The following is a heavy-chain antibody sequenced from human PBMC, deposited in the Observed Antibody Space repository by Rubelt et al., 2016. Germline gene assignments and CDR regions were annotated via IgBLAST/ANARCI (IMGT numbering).Heavy chain of an antibody. CDR1: GGSISSSSYY. CDR2: IYYSGST. CDR3: ARGQDFWSGSGYFDY. Sequence: LQLQESGPGLVKPSETLSLTCTVSGGSISSSSYYWGWIRQPPGKGLEWIGSIYYSGSTYYNPSLKSRVTISVDTSKNQFSLKLSSVTAADTAVYYCARGQDFWSGSGYFDYWGQGTLVTVSS. V-gene: IGHV4-39*07. J-gene: IGHJ4*02. D-gene: IGHD3-3*01.